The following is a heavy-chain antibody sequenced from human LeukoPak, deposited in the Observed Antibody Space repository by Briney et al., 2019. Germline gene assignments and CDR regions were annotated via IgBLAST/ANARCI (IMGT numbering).Heavy chain of an antibody. CDR1: GHTLIALS. V-gene: IGHV1-24*01. D-gene: IGHD3-22*01. J-gene: IGHJ4*02. CDR2: FEPEDGET. Sequence: ASVKVSCKVSGHTLIALSMHWVRQAPGKGVEWLGGFEPEDGETIYAQQFQGRVTMTRDTSISTAYMERSRLRSDDTAVYYCARDATMIVVVINWDLDYWGQGTLVTVSS. CDR3: ARDATMIVVVINWDLDY.